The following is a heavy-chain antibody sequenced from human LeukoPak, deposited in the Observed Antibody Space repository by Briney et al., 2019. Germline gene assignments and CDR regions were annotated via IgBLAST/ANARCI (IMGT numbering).Heavy chain of an antibody. V-gene: IGHV4-59*08. CDR2: IYYSGST. D-gene: IGHD2-15*01. Sequence: SETLSLTCTVSGGSISSYYWSWIRQPPGKGLEWIGYIYYSGSTNYNPSLKSRVTISVDTPKNQFSLKLSSVTAADTAVYYCARLYCSGGSCPIDYWGQGTLVTVSS. CDR3: ARLYCSGGSCPIDY. J-gene: IGHJ4*02. CDR1: GGSISSYY.